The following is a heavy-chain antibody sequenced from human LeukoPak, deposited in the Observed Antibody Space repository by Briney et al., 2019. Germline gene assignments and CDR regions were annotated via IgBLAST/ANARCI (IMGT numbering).Heavy chain of an antibody. V-gene: IGHV3-74*01. Sequence: GGSLRLSCVASGFTFSSYWMHWVRQAPGKGLVWVSRINSDGSSTSYADSVKGRFTISRDNAKNTLYLQMNSLRAEDTAVYYCARDAMVRGVNCDAFDIWGQGTMVTVSS. J-gene: IGHJ3*02. CDR3: ARDAMVRGVNCDAFDI. CDR1: GFTFSSYW. D-gene: IGHD3-10*01. CDR2: INSDGSST.